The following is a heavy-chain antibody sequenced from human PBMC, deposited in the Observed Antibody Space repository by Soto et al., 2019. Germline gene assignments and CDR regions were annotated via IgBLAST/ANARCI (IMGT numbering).Heavy chain of an antibody. V-gene: IGHV1-46*01. Sequence: ASVKVSCKASGYTFTIYAMHWVRQAPGQGLEWMGIINPSGGSTSYAQKFQGRVTRTRDTSTSTVYMELSSLRSEDTAVYYCASTIAARTSYYYCGMDVWGQGTTVTV. D-gene: IGHD6-6*01. J-gene: IGHJ6*02. CDR3: ASTIAARTSYYYCGMDV. CDR1: GYTFTIYA. CDR2: INPSGGST.